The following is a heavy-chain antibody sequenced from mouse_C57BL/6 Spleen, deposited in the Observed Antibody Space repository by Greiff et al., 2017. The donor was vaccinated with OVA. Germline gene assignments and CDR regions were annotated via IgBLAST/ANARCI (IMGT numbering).Heavy chain of an antibody. CDR3: ARNGDVGYWAWFAY. CDR1: GFSLTSYG. D-gene: IGHD2-3*01. CDR2: IWSGGST. J-gene: IGHJ3*01. Sequence: VQVVESGPGLVQPSQSLSITCTVSGFSLTSYGVHWVRQSPGKGLEWLGVIWSGGSTDYNAAFISRLSISKDNSKSQVFFKMNSLQADDTAIDYCARNGDVGYWAWFAYWGQGTLVTVSA. V-gene: IGHV2-2*01.